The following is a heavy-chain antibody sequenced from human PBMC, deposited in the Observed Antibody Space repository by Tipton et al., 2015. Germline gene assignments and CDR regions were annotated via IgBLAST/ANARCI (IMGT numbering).Heavy chain of an antibody. J-gene: IGHJ4*01. Sequence: TLSLTCTVSGVSVTSGSCYWSWIRQSPGKGLEWIGYIYHTGSTVYNPSLKSRVAISLDRLKNQFSLSLTSVTAADTATYFCARGRNGIRFPLFD. CDR2: IYHTGST. V-gene: IGHV4-61*01. CDR3: ARGRNGIRFPLFD. D-gene: IGHD2-8*01. CDR1: GVSVTSGSCY.